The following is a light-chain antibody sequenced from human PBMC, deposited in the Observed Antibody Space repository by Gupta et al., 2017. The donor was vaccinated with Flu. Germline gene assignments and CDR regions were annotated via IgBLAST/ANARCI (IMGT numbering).Light chain of an antibody. Sequence: GERATLSCRASQSVSSNLAWYQQRPGQAPRLLIYGASTRATGIPARFSVRGSGTEFTLTISSLQSEDFAVYYCQQYNNWPLTFGGGTKVEIK. CDR2: GAS. V-gene: IGKV3-15*01. J-gene: IGKJ4*01. CDR3: QQYNNWPLT. CDR1: QSVSSN.